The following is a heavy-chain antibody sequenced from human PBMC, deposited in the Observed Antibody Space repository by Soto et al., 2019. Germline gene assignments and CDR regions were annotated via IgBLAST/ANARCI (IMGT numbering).Heavy chain of an antibody. V-gene: IGHV1-8*01. J-gene: IGHJ3*02. Sequence: ASVKVSCKASGYTFTSYDINWVRQATGQGLEWMGWMNPNSGNTGYAQKFQGRVTMTRNTSISTAYMELSSLRSEDTAVYYCARPKLHSSGWNEKTSGAFDIWGQGTMVTVSS. CDR1: GYTFTSYD. D-gene: IGHD6-19*01. CDR2: MNPNSGNT. CDR3: ARPKLHSSGWNEKTSGAFDI.